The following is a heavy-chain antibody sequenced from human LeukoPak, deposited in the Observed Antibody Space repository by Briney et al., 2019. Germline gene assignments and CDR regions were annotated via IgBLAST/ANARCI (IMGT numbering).Heavy chain of an antibody. J-gene: IGHJ4*02. CDR1: GYSISSGYY. CDR2: IYHSGST. V-gene: IGHV4-38-2*02. CDR3: ARDGVVTMELDS. D-gene: IGHD3-3*01. Sequence: SETLSLTCTVSGYSISSGYYWGWIRQPPGKGLEWIGSIYHSGSTNYNPSLKSRLTISLGTSKNQFSLNLKSATAADTAMYYCARDGVVTMELDSWGQGTLVTVSS.